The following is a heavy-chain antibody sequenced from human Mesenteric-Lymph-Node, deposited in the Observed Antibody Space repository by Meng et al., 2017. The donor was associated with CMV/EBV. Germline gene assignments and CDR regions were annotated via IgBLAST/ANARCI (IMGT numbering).Heavy chain of an antibody. CDR3: AKDYSGWGGYGMDV. J-gene: IGHJ6*02. CDR1: RFIFRDHS. V-gene: IGHV3-7*03. CDR2: IKQDGSEK. Sequence: GGSLRLSCEASRFIFRDHSMSWVRQAPGKGLQWVANIKQDGSEKHYVDSVKGRFTISRDNAKNSLYLQMNSLRAEDTALYYCAKDYSGWGGYGMDVWGQGTTVTVSS. D-gene: IGHD5-12*01.